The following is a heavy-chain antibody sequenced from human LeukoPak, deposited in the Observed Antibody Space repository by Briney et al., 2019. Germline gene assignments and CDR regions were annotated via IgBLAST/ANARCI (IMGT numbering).Heavy chain of an antibody. CDR1: GYTFTGYY. CDR2: INPNSGGT. V-gene: IGHV1-2*02. J-gene: IGHJ6*03. D-gene: IGHD3-22*01. CDR3: ARSSEGRYYYDSGGYSYYYYYMDV. Sequence: ASVKVSCKTSGYTFTGYYMHWVRQAPGQGLEWMGWINPNSGGTNYAQKFQGRVTMTRDTSISTAYMELSRLRSDATAVYYCARSSEGRYYYDSGGYSYYYYYMDVWGKGTTVTVSS.